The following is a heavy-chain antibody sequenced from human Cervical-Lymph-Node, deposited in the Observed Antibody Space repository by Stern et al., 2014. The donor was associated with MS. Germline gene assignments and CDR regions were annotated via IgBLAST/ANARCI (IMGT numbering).Heavy chain of an antibody. CDR2: INPNSGGT. CDR3: ARGRAVAGAPYYGMDV. D-gene: IGHD6-19*01. CDR1: GYTFTGYY. V-gene: IGHV1-2*04. J-gene: IGHJ6*02. Sequence: VQLLESAAEVKKPGASVKVSCKASGYTFTGYYMHWVRQAPGQGLEWMGWINPNSGGTNYAQKFQGWVTMTRDTSISTAYMELSRLRSDDTAVYYCARGRAVAGAPYYGMDVWGQGTTVTVSS.